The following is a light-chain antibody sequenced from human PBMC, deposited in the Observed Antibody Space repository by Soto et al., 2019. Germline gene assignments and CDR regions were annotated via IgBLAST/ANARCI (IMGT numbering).Light chain of an antibody. V-gene: IGKV3-11*01. CDR1: QSVSSY. CDR3: QQRSNWPT. CDR2: DAS. Sequence: EIVLTQSPATLSLSPGERATLSCRASQSVSSYLAWYQQKPGQAPRLLIYDASNRATGIPARFSGSGSGTDFTLTISSLEPEDFAVYYCQQRSNWPTFGQGTRPEIQ. J-gene: IGKJ5*01.